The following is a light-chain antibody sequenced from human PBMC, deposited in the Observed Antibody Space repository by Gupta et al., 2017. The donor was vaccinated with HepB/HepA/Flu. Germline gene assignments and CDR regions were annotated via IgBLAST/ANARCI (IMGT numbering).Light chain of an antibody. CDR2: WAS. CDR3: EQYYGTPT. CDR1: KGVLSTSNNKNY. J-gene: IGKJ1*01. Sequence: DILLTQSPDSLPVSPRARSTINCKSNKGVLSTSNNKNYFGWYQQKAGQRPKLLIYWASTRDCGVPDRFSGSGSETHFTLTINSLQAEDVAVYYCEQYYGTPTFGQGTKVEI. V-gene: IGKV4-1*01.